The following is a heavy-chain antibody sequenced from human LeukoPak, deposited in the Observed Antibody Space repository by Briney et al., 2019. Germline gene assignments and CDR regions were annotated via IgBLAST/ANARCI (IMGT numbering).Heavy chain of an antibody. V-gene: IGHV4-34*01. Sequence: PSETLFLTCAVYGGSFSGYYWSWIRQPPGKGLEWIGEINHSGSTNYNPSLRSRVTISVDTSKNQFSLKLSSVTAADTAVYYCARGLGPSPDSSSWYRYYYYYMDVWGKGTTVTVSS. CDR2: INHSGST. CDR3: ARGLGPSPDSSSWYRYYYYYMDV. J-gene: IGHJ6*03. CDR1: GGSFSGYY. D-gene: IGHD6-13*01.